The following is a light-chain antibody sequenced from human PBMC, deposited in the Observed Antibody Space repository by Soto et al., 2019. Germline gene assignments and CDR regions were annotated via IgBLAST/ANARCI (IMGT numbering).Light chain of an antibody. CDR1: SSDAGTYNL. V-gene: IGLV2-23*01. J-gene: IGLJ3*02. CDR2: EAT. CDR3: CSYAGSLSWV. Sequence: QSALTQPASVSGSPGQSITISCTGISSDAGTYNLVSWYQQYPGKGPKLIIYEATKRPSGVSNRFSASKSGDTASLTISGLQAEDEADYYSCSYAGSLSWVFGGGTKVTVL.